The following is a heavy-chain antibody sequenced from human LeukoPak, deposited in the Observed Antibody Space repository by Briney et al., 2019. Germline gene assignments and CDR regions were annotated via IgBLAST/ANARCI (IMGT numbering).Heavy chain of an antibody. D-gene: IGHD3-3*01. J-gene: IGHJ6*03. CDR2: IYFSGTT. Sequence: PSETLSLTCTVSGGSISSSSYFWGWIREPPGKGLEWIGNIYFSGTTYYNPSLKSRVTIFVDTSKNQFSLKLSSVTAADTAVYYCARLCDFWRGCYMDVWGKGPTVTVSS. CDR1: GGSISSSSYF. V-gene: IGHV4-39*01. CDR3: ARLCDFWRGCYMDV.